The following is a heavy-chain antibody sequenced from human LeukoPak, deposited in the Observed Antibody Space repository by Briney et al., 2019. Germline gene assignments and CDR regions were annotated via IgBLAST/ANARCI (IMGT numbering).Heavy chain of an antibody. J-gene: IGHJ3*02. CDR3: ASTVVGGWYEAFDM. V-gene: IGHV6-1*01. CDR2: THYRSKWYN. Sequence: SQTLSLTCAISGDSVSSNSAAWYWIRQSPSRGLEWLGRTHYRSKWYNDYAVSVKSRITINPDTSKNQFSLQLNSVTPEDTAVYYCASTVVGGWYEAFDMWGQGTMVTVSS. CDR1: GDSVSSNSAA. D-gene: IGHD6-19*01.